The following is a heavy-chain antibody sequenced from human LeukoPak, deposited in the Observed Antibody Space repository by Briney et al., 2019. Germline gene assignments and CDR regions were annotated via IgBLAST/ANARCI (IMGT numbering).Heavy chain of an antibody. Sequence: GGSLRLSCAASGFIFSDHWMHWVRQAPGKGLVWLSRVNNDGSSTIYADSVKGRFTFSRDNAENTLFLEMSSLRVEDTAVYYCVRERNNFWSGHHSIFDSWGQGTLVTVSS. CDR2: VNNDGSST. CDR3: VRERNNFWSGHHSIFDS. D-gene: IGHD3-3*01. V-gene: IGHV3-74*01. CDR1: GFIFSDHW. J-gene: IGHJ4*02.